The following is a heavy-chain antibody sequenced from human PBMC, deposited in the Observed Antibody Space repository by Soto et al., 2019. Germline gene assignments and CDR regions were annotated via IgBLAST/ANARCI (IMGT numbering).Heavy chain of an antibody. CDR3: ARDGVPYYDILTGYSNAPYYYGMDV. V-gene: IGHV1-46*01. CDR1: GYTFTSYY. D-gene: IGHD3-9*01. CDR2: INPSGGST. J-gene: IGHJ6*02. Sequence: GASVKVSCKASGYTFTSYYMHWVRLAPGQGLEWMGIINPSGGSTSYAQKFQGRVTMTRDTSTSTVYVELSSLRSEDTAVYYCARDGVPYYDILTGYSNAPYYYGMDVWGQGTTVTVSS.